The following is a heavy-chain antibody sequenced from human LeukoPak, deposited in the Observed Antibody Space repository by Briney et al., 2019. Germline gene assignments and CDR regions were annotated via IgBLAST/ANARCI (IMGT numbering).Heavy chain of an antibody. CDR3: ARGRDIVVVPAAIPISYGMDV. CDR1: GGTFSSYA. V-gene: IGHV1-69*13. Sequence: SVKVSCKASGGTFSSYAISWVRQAPGQGLEWMGGIIPIFGTANYAQKFQGRVTITADESTSTAYMELSSLRSEDTAVYYCARGRDIVVVPAAIPISYGMDVWGQGATVTVSS. J-gene: IGHJ6*02. D-gene: IGHD2-2*01. CDR2: IIPIFGTA.